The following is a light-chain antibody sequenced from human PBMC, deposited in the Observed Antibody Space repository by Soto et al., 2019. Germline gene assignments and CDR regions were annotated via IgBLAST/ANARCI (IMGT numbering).Light chain of an antibody. J-gene: IGLJ1*01. V-gene: IGLV2-11*01. CDR3: SSYAGSSNV. CDR2: DVI. CDR1: SSDVGAYNF. Sequence: QSVLTQPRSVSGSPGQSVTISCTGTSSDVGAYNFVSWYQQNPGKAPKLIIYDVIKRPSGVPDRFSGSKSGNTASLTVSGLQAEDEADYYCSSYAGSSNVFGTGTKLTVL.